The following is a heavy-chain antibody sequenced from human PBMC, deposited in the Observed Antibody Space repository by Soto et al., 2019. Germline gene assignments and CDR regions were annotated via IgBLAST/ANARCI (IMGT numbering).Heavy chain of an antibody. D-gene: IGHD2-2*01. Sequence: QVQLVQSGAEVRKPGSSVKVSCKASGGTFNKYAISWVRQAPGQGPEWLGGILPIYSTRNYANYAHKFQGRVTITGDTSTSTAYMELSGLKSDDTAIYYCARGVVVVTNYYFDQWGQGTLVTVSS. J-gene: IGHJ4*02. CDR1: GGTFNKYA. CDR3: ARGVVVVTNYYFDQ. V-gene: IGHV1-69*06. CDR2: ILPIYSTRNYA.